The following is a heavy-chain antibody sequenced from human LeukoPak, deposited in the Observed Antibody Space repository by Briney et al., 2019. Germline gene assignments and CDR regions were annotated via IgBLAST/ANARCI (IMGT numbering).Heavy chain of an antibody. CDR1: GFTFRTSG. V-gene: IGHV3-30*02. D-gene: IGHD6-13*01. CDR2: IRNDGTTK. Sequence: GGSLRLSCAASGFTFRTSGMHWVRQAPGKGLEWVAFIRNDGTTKYYADSVKGRFTISRDNAKDTLYLQMNSLRGDDTAVYYCAKTASSSGGYFDYWGQGTLVTVSS. J-gene: IGHJ4*02. CDR3: AKTASSSGGYFDY.